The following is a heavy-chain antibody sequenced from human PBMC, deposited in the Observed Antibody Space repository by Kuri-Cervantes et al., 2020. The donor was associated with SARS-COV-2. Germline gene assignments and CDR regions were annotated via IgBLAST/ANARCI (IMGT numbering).Heavy chain of an antibody. CDR3: ARGHDRRVYFSTPAPYYFDF. CDR1: GGSISSYY. D-gene: IGHD3-22*01. V-gene: IGHV3-53*01. J-gene: IGHJ4*02. Sequence: GGSLRLSCTVSGGSISSYYWSWVRQAPGKGLEWVSVIYSGGSTSYADSVKGRFTISRDNSRNTLYLQMNSLGAEDTAVYYCARGHDRRVYFSTPAPYYFDFWGQGILVTVSS. CDR2: IYSGGST.